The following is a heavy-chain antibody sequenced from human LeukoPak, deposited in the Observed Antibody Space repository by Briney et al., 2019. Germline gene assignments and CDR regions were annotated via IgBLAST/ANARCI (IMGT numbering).Heavy chain of an antibody. Sequence: ASVKVSCKASGYIFISYGMHWVRQAPGQRLEWMGWTNAGNGNTKYSQKFQGRVTITRDTSASTAYMELSSLRSEDTAVYYCAGYYDILTGHAFDIWGQGTMVTVSS. CDR1: GYIFISYG. CDR3: AGYYDILTGHAFDI. J-gene: IGHJ3*02. CDR2: TNAGNGNT. V-gene: IGHV1-3*01. D-gene: IGHD3-9*01.